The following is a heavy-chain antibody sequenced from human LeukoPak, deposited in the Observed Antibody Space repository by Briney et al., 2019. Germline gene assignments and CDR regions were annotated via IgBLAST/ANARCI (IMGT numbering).Heavy chain of an antibody. CDR3: AKEGVVPTAH. V-gene: IGHV3-30*18. Sequence: PGRSLRLSCAASGFTFSAYGMHWVRQAPGKGLEWVAVISYDGSNKYYADSMKGRITISRDNSKNTLYLQMNSLRAEDTAVYYCAKEGVVPTAHWGQGTLVTVSS. J-gene: IGHJ4*02. CDR2: ISYDGSNK. CDR1: GFTFSAYG. D-gene: IGHD2-2*01.